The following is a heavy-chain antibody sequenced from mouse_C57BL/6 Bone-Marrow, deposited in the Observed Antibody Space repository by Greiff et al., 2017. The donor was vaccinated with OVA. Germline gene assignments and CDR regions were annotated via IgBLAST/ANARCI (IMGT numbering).Heavy chain of an antibody. Sequence: VKLMESGAELVRPGASVTLSCKASGYTFTDYEMHWVKQTPVHGLEWIGAIDPETGGTAYNQKFKGKAILTADKSSSTAYMELRSLTSEDSAVYYCTRWGPYRNWGQGTLVTVSA. CDR2: IDPETGGT. J-gene: IGHJ3*01. D-gene: IGHD2-10*01. V-gene: IGHV1-15*01. CDR1: GYTFTDYE. CDR3: TRWGPYRN.